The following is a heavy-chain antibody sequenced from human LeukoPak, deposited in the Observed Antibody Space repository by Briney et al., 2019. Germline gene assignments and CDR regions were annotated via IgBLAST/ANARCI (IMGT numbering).Heavy chain of an antibody. V-gene: IGHV1-18*01. CDR1: GYTFTSYG. Sequence: ASVKVSCKASGYTFTSYGISWVRQAPGQGLELMGWISAYNGNTNYAQKLQGRVTMTTDTSTSTAYMELRSLRSDDTAVYYCARTGTIASSYYYYMDVWGKGTTVTVSS. D-gene: IGHD1-7*01. CDR2: ISAYNGNT. CDR3: ARTGTIASSYYYYMDV. J-gene: IGHJ6*03.